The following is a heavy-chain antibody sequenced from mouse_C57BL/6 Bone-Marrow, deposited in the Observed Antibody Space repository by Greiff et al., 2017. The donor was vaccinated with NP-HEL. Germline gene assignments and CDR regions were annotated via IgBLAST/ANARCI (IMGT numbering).Heavy chain of an antibody. CDR2: IYPGSGST. D-gene: IGHD2-14*01. Sequence: QVQLQQPGAELVKPGASVKMSCKASGYTFTSYWITWVKQRPGQGLEWIGDIYPGSGSTNYNEKFKSKATLTVDTSSSTAYMQLSSLTSEDSAVYYCARRGYVHPYAMDYWGQGTSVTVSS. CDR3: ARRGYVHPYAMDY. CDR1: GYTFTSYW. J-gene: IGHJ4*01. V-gene: IGHV1-55*01.